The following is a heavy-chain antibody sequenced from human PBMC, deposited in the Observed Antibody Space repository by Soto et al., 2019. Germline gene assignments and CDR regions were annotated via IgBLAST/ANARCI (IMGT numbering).Heavy chain of an antibody. CDR2: INPSGGST. J-gene: IGHJ6*02. V-gene: IGHV1-46*01. D-gene: IGHD3-16*02. CDR1: GYTFTSYY. Sequence: KTPKASVKVSCKASGYTFTSYYMHWVRQAPGQGLEWMGIINPSGGSTSYAQKFQGRVTMTRDTSTSTVYMELSSLRSEDTAVYYCARDGGHMITFGGVIVIGDYYGMDVWGQGTTVSVSS. CDR3: ARDGGHMITFGGVIVIGDYYGMDV.